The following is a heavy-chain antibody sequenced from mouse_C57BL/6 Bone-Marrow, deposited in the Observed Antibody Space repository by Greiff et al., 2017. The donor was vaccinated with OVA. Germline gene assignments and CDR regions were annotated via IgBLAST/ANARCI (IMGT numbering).Heavy chain of an antibody. J-gene: IGHJ2*01. V-gene: IGHV1-61*01. CDR2: IYPSDSET. CDR3: ARSRDCFDY. CDR1: GYTFTSYW. Sequence: VQLQQPGAELVRPGSSVKLSCKASGYTFTSYWMDWVKQRPGQGLEWIGNIYPSDSETHYNQKFKDKATLTVDKSSSTAYMQLNSLTSEDSAVYYCARSRDCFDYWGQGTTLTVSS.